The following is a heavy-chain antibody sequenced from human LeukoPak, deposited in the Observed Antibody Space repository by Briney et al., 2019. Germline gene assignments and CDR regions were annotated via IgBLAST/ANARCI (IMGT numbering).Heavy chain of an antibody. CDR2: MNPNSGNT. V-gene: IGHV1-8*01. CDR3: ARSGRLLPWFGELLSGAPYFDY. CDR1: GYTFTSYD. Sequence: GASVKVSCKASGYTFTSYDINWVRQATGQGLEWMGWMNPNSGNTGYAQKFQGRVTMTRNTSISTAYMELSSLRSEDTAVYYCARSGRLLPWFGELLSGAPYFDYWGQGTLVTVSS. J-gene: IGHJ4*02. D-gene: IGHD3-10*01.